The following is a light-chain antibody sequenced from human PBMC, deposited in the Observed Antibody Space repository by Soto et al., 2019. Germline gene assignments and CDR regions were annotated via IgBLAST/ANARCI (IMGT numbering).Light chain of an antibody. V-gene: IGLV1-40*01. CDR1: SSNIGAGYD. CDR2: GNS. Sequence: QSVLTQPPSVSGAPGQRVTICCTGSSSNIGAGYDVHWYQQLPGTAPKLLIYGNSNRPSGVPDRFPGSKSGTSASLAITGLQAEDEADYYCQSYDSSLSGSWVFGGGTKLTVL. J-gene: IGLJ3*02. CDR3: QSYDSSLSGSWV.